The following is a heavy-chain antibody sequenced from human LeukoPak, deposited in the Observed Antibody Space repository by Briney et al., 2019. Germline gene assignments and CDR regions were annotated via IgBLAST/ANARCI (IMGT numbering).Heavy chain of an antibody. CDR3: SEGYFEPFAH. D-gene: IGHD2/OR15-2a*01. J-gene: IGHJ4*02. Sequence: SETLSLTCTVAGGSISTYYWNWIRQPPGKGLEWIGYIYYSGITNYNPSLKSRVTISVDTSKNQVSLKLRSVTAADTAVYYCSEGYFEPFAHWGQGTLVTVSS. CDR2: IYYSGIT. CDR1: GGSISTYY. V-gene: IGHV4-59*01.